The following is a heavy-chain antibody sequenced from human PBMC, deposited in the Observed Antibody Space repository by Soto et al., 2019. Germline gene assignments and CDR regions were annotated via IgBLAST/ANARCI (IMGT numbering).Heavy chain of an antibody. D-gene: IGHD3-16*02. CDR1: GVTFSNYY. CDR2: TGNIANSYTT. V-gene: IGHV3-72*01. CDR3: ARASGVIPSGTYYYYSYYMDV. Sequence: GGSLRLSCATSGVTFSNYYMDWVRQATGKGLEWVGRTGNIANSYTTEYAASVKGRFTISRDDSKNSLYLQMNSLKPEDTAMYYCARASGVIPSGTYYYYSYYMDVWGKGTTVTVSS. J-gene: IGHJ6*03.